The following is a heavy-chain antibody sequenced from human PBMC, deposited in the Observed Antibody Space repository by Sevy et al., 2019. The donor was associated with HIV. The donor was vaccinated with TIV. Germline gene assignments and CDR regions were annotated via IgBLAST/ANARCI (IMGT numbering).Heavy chain of an antibody. Sequence: GGSLRLSYAASGFIFSDYYMSWIRQAPGKGLEWVSYISGSGNTMYYTDSVKGRFTISRDNAKDSLYLQMNSLRAEDTAVYYCARAGGSWALRYWGQGSLVTVSS. D-gene: IGHD1-26*01. CDR1: GFIFSDYY. CDR2: ISGSGNTM. CDR3: ARAGGSWALRY. V-gene: IGHV3-11*01. J-gene: IGHJ4*02.